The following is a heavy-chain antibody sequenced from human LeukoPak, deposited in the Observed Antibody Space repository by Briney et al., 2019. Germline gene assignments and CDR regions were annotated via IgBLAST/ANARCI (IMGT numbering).Heavy chain of an antibody. V-gene: IGHV3-23*01. CDR1: GFTFSSYS. CDR2: ISASPFST. J-gene: IGHJ4*02. CDR3: ARAEI. Sequence: GGSLRLSCAASGFTFSSYSMSWVRQAPGKGLEWVSSISASPFSTYYADSVKGRFTISRDNSKNTLYLQVNTLRAEDTAVYYCARAEIWGQGTLVTVSS.